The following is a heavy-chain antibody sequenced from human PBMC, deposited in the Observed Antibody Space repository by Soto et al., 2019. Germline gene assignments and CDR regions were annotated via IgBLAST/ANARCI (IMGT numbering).Heavy chain of an antibody. CDR2: IYYSGST. Sequence: PSDTLSLTCTVSGGSISSYYWSWIRQPPGKGLEWIGYIYYSGSTNYNPSLKSRVTISVDTSKNQFSLKLSSVTAADTAVYYCARAVASGWPYFDYWGQGTLVTVSS. D-gene: IGHD6-19*01. J-gene: IGHJ4*02. CDR3: ARAVASGWPYFDY. V-gene: IGHV4-59*01. CDR1: GGSISSYY.